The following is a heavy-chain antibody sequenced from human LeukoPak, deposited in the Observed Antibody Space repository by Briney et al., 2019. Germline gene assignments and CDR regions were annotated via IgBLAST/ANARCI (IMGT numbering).Heavy chain of an antibody. Sequence: GGSLRLSCAASGFTFSSYAMSWVRQAPGKGLEWVSAISGSGGSTYYADSVKGRFTISRDNSKNTLYLQMNSLRAGDTAVYYCAKDPYYYDSSGYYSSPPQPQTYFDYWGQGTLVTVSS. V-gene: IGHV3-23*01. D-gene: IGHD3-22*01. CDR3: AKDPYYYDSSGYYSSPPQPQTYFDY. CDR2: ISGSGGST. CDR1: GFTFSSYA. J-gene: IGHJ4*02.